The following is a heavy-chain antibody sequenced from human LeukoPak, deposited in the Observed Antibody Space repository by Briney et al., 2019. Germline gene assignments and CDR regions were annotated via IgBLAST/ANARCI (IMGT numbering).Heavy chain of an antibody. D-gene: IGHD3-22*01. CDR1: GFTFNTYA. CDR3: AKGMDSSGTSFDY. V-gene: IGHV3-23*01. Sequence: GGSLRLSCAASGFTFNTYAMTWVRQAPGKGLKWISAVSTRGTTTYYSDSVKGRFTISRDNSKNTLYLQMNSLRAEDTAVYYCAKGMDSSGTSFDYWGQGTLVTVSS. J-gene: IGHJ4*02. CDR2: VSTRGTTT.